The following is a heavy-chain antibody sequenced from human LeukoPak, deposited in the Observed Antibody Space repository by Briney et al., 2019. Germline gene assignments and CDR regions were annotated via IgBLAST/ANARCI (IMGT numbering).Heavy chain of an antibody. CDR2: ISGSGGST. CDR3: AKDPRGYCSSTSCPDNWFDP. V-gene: IGHV3-23*01. D-gene: IGHD2-2*01. CDR1: GFTFSSYA. J-gene: IGHJ5*02. Sequence: PGGSLRLSCAASGFTFSSYAMSWVRQAPGKGLEWVSAISGSGGSTYYADSVKGRITISRDNSKNTLYLQMNSLRAEDTAVYYCAKDPRGYCSSTSCPDNWFDPWGQGTLVTVSS.